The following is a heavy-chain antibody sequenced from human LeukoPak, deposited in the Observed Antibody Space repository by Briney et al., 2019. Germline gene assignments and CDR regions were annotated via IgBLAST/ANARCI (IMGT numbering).Heavy chain of an antibody. V-gene: IGHV3-64D*06. CDR1: GFTFSTYS. D-gene: IGHD6-19*01. CDR2: ISSNGGST. J-gene: IGHJ4*02. CDR3: VKGSGSGWYGY. Sequence: PGGSLRLSCSASGFTFSTYSMHWVRQAPGKGLEYVSAISSNGGSTYYSDSVMGRFTISRDNSKNTLYLQMSSLRAEDTAVYYCVKGSGSGWYGYWGQGTLVTVSS.